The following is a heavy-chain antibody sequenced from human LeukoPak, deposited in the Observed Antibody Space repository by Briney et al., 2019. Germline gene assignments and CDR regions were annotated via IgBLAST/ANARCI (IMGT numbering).Heavy chain of an antibody. CDR2: ISSSSSYI. D-gene: IGHD2-15*01. V-gene: IGHV3-21*01. J-gene: IGHJ4*02. CDR3: AREGLPRKKFDY. Sequence: GGSLRLSCAASGFTFSSYSMNWVRQAPGKGLEWVSSISSSSSYIYYADSVKGRFTISRDNAKNSLYLQMNSLRAEDTAVYYCAREGLPRKKFDYWGQGTLVTVSS. CDR1: GFTFSSYS.